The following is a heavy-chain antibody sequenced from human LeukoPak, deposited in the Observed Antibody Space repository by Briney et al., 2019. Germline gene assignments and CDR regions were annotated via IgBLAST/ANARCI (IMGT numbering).Heavy chain of an antibody. CDR3: VRDRGGGDFWSGYHDALDI. J-gene: IGHJ3*02. CDR2: IKQDGSEK. D-gene: IGHD3-3*01. CDR1: GFTFSNYW. Sequence: GGSLRLSCAASGFTFSNYWMTWVRQAPGKGLEWVANIKQDGSEKRYVDSVKGRFSISRENAENSLYLKMNSLRAEDTAVYYCVRDRGGGDFWSGYHDALDIWGQGTMVTVSS. V-gene: IGHV3-7*01.